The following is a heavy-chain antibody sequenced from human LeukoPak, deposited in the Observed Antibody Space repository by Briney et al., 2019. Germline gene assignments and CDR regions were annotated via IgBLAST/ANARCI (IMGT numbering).Heavy chain of an antibody. V-gene: IGHV3-30*04. CDR2: ISYDGSNK. CDR3: ARARVDIVATTFYGFDY. Sequence: GGSLRLSCAASGFTFSSYAMHWVRQAPGKGLEWVAVISYDGSNKYYADSVKGRFTISRDNSKNTLYLQMNSLRAEDTAVYYCARARVDIVATTFYGFDYWGQGTLVTVSS. CDR1: GFTFSSYA. D-gene: IGHD5-12*01. J-gene: IGHJ4*02.